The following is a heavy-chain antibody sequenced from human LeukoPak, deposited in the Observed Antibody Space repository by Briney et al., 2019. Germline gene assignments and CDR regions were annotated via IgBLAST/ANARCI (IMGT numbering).Heavy chain of an antibody. V-gene: IGHV4-4*02. CDR3: AREEMPGKFDY. Sequence: SETLSLTCAVSGDSISSSHWWSWVRQSPEKGLEWIGEIYHSVNTNYNPSLKSRVAISLDKSSNQFSLRLTSVTAADTAMYFCAREEMPGKFDYWGQGILVTVSS. CDR1: GDSISSSHW. J-gene: IGHJ4*02. D-gene: IGHD5-24*01. CDR2: IYHSVNT.